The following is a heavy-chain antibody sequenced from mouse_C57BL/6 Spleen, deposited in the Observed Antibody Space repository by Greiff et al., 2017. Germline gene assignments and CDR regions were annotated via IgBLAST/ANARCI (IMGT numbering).Heavy chain of an antibody. J-gene: IGHJ3*01. D-gene: IGHD2-5*01. V-gene: IGHV2-2*01. CDR1: GFSLTSYG. CDR3: ARNSNSNGFAY. Sequence: QVQLQQSGPGLVQPSQSLSITCTVSGFSLTSYGVHWVRQSPGKGLEWLGVIWSGGSTDYNAAVISRLSISKDNSTSHVFFNMHSLQADDTAIYYCARNSNSNGFAYWGQGTLVTVSA. CDR2: IWSGGST.